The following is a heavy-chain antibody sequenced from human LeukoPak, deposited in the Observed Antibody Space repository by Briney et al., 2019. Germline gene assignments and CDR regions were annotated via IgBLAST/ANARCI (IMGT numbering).Heavy chain of an antibody. V-gene: IGHV4-59*12. CDR2: IYHSGST. J-gene: IGHJ4*02. D-gene: IGHD6-13*01. Sequence: PSETLSLTCTVSGGSISSYYWSWIRQPPGKGLEWIGYIYHSGSTYYNPSLKSRVTISVDRSKNQFSLKLSSVTAADTAVYYCARLSSSWYLYFDYWGQGTLVTVSS. CDR1: GGSISSYY. CDR3: ARLSSSWYLYFDY.